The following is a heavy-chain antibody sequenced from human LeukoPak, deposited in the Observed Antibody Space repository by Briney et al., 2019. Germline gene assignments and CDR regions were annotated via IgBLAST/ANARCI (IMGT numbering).Heavy chain of an antibody. CDR1: GGSISSYY. V-gene: IGHV4-59*01. Sequence: SETLSLTCTVSGGSISSYYWSWIRQPPGKGLEWIGYIYYSGSTNYNPSLRSRVTISVDTSKNQFSLKLSSVTAADTAVYYCAGHSGSYPAVYWGQGTLVTVSS. CDR2: IYYSGST. D-gene: IGHD1-26*01. J-gene: IGHJ4*02. CDR3: AGHSGSYPAVY.